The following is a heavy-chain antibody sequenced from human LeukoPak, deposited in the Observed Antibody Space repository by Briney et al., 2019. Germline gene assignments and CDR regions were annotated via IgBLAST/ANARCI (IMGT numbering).Heavy chain of an antibody. Sequence: PGGSLRLSCAASGFTFSSYWMSWVRQAPGKGLEWVANIKQDGSEKYYVDSVKGRFTISRDNAKSSLYLQMNSLRAEDTAIYYCVRGDRYFFDFWGQGTLVTVSS. V-gene: IGHV3-7*01. CDR1: GFTFSSYW. CDR2: IKQDGSEK. J-gene: IGHJ4*02. CDR3: VRGDRYFFDF.